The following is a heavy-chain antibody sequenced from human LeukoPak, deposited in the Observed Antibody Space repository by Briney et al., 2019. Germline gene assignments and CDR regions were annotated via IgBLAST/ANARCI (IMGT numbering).Heavy chain of an antibody. CDR2: IYYSGST. CDR3: ARHSGSYYYYYGMDV. CDR1: GGSISSGGYS. J-gene: IGHJ6*02. Sequence: PSETLSLTCAVSGGSISSGGYSWSWIRQPPGKGLEWIGSIYYSGSTYYNPSLKSRVTISVDTSKNQFSLKLSSVTAADTAVYYCARHSGSYYYYYGMDVWGQGTTVTVSS. D-gene: IGHD1-26*01. V-gene: IGHV4-30-2*03.